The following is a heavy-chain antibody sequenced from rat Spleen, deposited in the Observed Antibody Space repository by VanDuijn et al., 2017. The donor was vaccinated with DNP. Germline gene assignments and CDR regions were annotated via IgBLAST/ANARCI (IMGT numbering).Heavy chain of an antibody. CDR2: IGPSGRYT. V-gene: IGHV5-27*01. J-gene: IGHJ4*01. D-gene: IGHD1-2*01. CDR3: TRDNYSSYMPYYYAMDA. Sequence: EVQLVESGGGLVQPGRSLKLSCTASGFTFSDYYMAWVRQAPTKGLEWVACIGPSGRYTYYRDSVKGRFSVSRDDASGNVYLQMDSLRSEDTATYYCTRDNYSSYMPYYYAMDAWGQGTSVTVSS. CDR1: GFTFSDYY.